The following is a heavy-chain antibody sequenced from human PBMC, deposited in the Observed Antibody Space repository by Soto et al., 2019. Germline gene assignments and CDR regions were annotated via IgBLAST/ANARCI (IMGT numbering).Heavy chain of an antibody. D-gene: IGHD6-13*01. J-gene: IGHJ4*02. Sequence: ASVKVPSKASGYTFTSFALHSLCHSPGQRLEWMGWINAGNGNTKYSQKFQGRVTITRDTSASTAYMELSSLRSEDTAVYYCARDKGIAAAGTEQWGQGTLVTVTS. V-gene: IGHV1-3*01. CDR1: GYTFTSFA. CDR2: INAGNGNT. CDR3: ARDKGIAAAGTEQ.